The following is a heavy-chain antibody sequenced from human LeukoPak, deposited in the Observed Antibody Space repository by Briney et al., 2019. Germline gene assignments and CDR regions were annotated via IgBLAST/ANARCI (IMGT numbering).Heavy chain of an antibody. CDR3: ARAPFGVYSGSYWDY. Sequence: GGSLRLSCAVSEFTFSTYSMNWVRQAPGKGLDWVSYISSGSSTISYADSVKGRFTISRDNAKNSLYLQMNSLRDEDTAVYYCARAPFGVYSGSYWDYWGQGTLVTVSS. V-gene: IGHV3-48*02. D-gene: IGHD1-26*01. J-gene: IGHJ4*02. CDR2: ISSGSSTI. CDR1: EFTFSTYS.